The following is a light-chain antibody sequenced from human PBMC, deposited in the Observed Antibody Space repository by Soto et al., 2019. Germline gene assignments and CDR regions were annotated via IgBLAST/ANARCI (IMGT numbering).Light chain of an antibody. Sequence: DIQMTQSPSTLSASVGDRVTITCRASQNINTWLAWYQQKPGKAPNLLIYDVSNLQSGVPSRFSGSRSGTEFTLTIASLQPDDSAIYHCQQYSTHSTFGQGTKLEIK. CDR3: QQYSTHST. V-gene: IGKV1-5*01. CDR2: DVS. J-gene: IGKJ2*01. CDR1: QNINTW.